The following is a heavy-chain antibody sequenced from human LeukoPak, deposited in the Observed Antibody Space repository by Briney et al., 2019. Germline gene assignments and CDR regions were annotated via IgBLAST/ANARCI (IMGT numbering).Heavy chain of an antibody. CDR2: IHYSGST. Sequence: PSETLSLTCSVSGVSISSSYWSWIRQPPGKGLEWIGFIHYSGSTNYNPSLKSRVTISADTSNNQFSLKVTSVTAADTAVCYCARGYYDSSGYSNTFDIWGQGTMVTVSS. CDR3: ARGYYDSSGYSNTFDI. CDR1: GVSISSSY. D-gene: IGHD3-22*01. V-gene: IGHV4-59*01. J-gene: IGHJ3*02.